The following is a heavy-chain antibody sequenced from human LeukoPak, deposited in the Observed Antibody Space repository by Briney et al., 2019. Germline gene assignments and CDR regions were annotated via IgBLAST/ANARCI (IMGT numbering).Heavy chain of an antibody. D-gene: IGHD6-19*01. CDR3: ARMGAVAGILGRDY. CDR2: TFYSGST. V-gene: IGHV4-59*12. Sequence: SETLSLTCTVSGGSISNYYWSWIRQPPGKGLEWIGYTFYSGSTNYNPSLESRVTISVDTSKNQFSLKLSSVTAADTAVYYCARMGAVAGILGRDYWGQGTLVTVSS. CDR1: GGSISNYY. J-gene: IGHJ4*02.